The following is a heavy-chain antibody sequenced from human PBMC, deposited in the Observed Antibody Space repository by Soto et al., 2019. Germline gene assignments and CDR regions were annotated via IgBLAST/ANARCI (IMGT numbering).Heavy chain of an antibody. CDR2: IYYSGST. J-gene: IGHJ5*02. V-gene: IGHV4-59*01. CDR3: AIVTGTNWFDP. CDR1: GGSISSDY. D-gene: IGHD1-7*01. Sequence: PSETLSLTCTVSGGSISSDYWSWIRQPPGKGLEWIGYIYYSGSTNYNPSLKSRVTISVDTSKNQFSLKLSSVTAADTAVYYCAIVTGTNWFDPWGQGTQVTVSS.